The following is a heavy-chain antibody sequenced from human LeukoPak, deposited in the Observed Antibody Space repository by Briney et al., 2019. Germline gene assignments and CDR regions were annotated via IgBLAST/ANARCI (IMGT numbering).Heavy chain of an antibody. CDR2: IYNSGIT. V-gene: IGHV4-59*02. CDR3: ARDHLPAGAPGYYMDV. D-gene: IGHD4/OR15-4a*01. CDR1: GGSVSSHF. J-gene: IGHJ6*03. Sequence: TSETLSLTCTVSGGSVSSHFWSWLRQPPGKGLEWIGYIYNSGITNYNPSLKSRVTMSVDTSKNQFSLMLRSVTAADTAVYYCARDHLPAGAPGYYMDVWGKGTTVTVS.